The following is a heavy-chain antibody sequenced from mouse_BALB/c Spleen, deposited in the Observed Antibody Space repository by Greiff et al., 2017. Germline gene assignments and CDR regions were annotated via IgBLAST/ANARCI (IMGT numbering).Heavy chain of an antibody. D-gene: IGHD1-1*01. CDR1: GFNIKDTY. Sequence: VQLQQSGAELVKPGASVKLSCTASGFNIKDTYMHWVKQRPEQGLEWIGRIDPANGNTKYDPKFQGKATITADTSSNTAYLQLSSLTSEDTAVYYCARMTYYGSLDYYAMDYWGQGTSVTVSS. CDR2: IDPANGNT. CDR3: ARMTYYGSLDYYAMDY. V-gene: IGHV14-3*02. J-gene: IGHJ4*01.